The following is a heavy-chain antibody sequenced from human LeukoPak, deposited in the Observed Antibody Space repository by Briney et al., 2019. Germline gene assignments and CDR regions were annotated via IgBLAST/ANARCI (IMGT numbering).Heavy chain of an antibody. Sequence: GGSLRLSCAASGFTFSSYAMSWVRQAPGKGLEWVSAISGSGGSTYYADSVKGRFTISRDNSKNTLYLQMNSLRAEDTAVYYCAKGGPEITMIVVVPRKYYFDYWGQGTLVTVSS. CDR3: AKGGPEITMIVVVPRKYYFDY. V-gene: IGHV3-23*01. D-gene: IGHD3-22*01. CDR1: GFTFSSYA. CDR2: ISGSGGST. J-gene: IGHJ4*02.